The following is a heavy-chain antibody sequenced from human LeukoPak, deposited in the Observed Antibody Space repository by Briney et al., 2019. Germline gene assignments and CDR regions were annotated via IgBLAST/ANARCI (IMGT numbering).Heavy chain of an antibody. D-gene: IGHD2-8*01. CDR3: ARRPVYASDLDY. CDR1: GGSISSSSYY. V-gene: IGHV4-39*01. J-gene: IGHJ4*02. Sequence: SETLSLTXTVSGGSISSSSYYWGWIRQPPGKGLEWIGSIYYSGSTYYNPSLKSRVTISVDTSKNQFSLKLSSVTAADTAVYYCARRPVYASDLDYWGQGTLVTVSS. CDR2: IYYSGST.